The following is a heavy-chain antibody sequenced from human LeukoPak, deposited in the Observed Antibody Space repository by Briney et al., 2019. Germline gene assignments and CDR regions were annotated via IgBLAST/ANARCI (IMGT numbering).Heavy chain of an antibody. V-gene: IGHV3-7*01. J-gene: IGHJ4*02. CDR1: GFSFSVYW. D-gene: IGHD1-1*01. CDR3: VRNWNLDS. Sequence: PGGSLRLSCAASGFSFSVYWMSWARQAPGRGLEWVANLKPDGSEKNYGDSVKGRFTISRDNAKNSLFLQMNSLTAEDTAVYYCVRNWNLDSWGQGTLVTVSS. CDR2: LKPDGSEK.